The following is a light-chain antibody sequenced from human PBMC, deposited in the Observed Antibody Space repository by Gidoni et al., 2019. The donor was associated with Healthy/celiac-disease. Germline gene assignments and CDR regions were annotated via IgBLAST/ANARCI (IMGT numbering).Light chain of an antibody. V-gene: IGKV1-39*01. J-gene: IGKJ4*01. Sequence: IQMTQSPSSLSASVGDRVTITCRASQSISSYLHWYQQKPGKAPKLRIYAASSLQRGVPSRFSGSGAGTDFTLTISSLQPEDFATYYCKQRYGISFGGGTKVEIK. CDR2: AAS. CDR1: QSISSY. CDR3: KQRYGIS.